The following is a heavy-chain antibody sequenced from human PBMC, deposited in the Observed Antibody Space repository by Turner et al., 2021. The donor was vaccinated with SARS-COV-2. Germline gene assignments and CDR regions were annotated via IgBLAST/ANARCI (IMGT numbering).Heavy chain of an antibody. CDR2: ISYDGINK. D-gene: IGHD3-10*01. Sequence: QVQLVESGGCVVQPGRSLRLSCAASGFTFRSYAMTWVRQAPGKGLEWVAVISYDGINKYYADSVKGRFTISRDNSKNTLYLQMNSLRAEDTAVYYCARGTGGNYYYGMDVWGQGTTVTVSS. CDR3: ARGTGGNYYYGMDV. J-gene: IGHJ6*02. CDR1: GFTFRSYA. V-gene: IGHV3-30-3*01.